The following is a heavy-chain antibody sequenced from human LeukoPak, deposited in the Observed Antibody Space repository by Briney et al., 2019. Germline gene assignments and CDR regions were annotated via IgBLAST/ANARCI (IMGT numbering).Heavy chain of an antibody. Sequence: SETLSLTCTVSGGSISSSSYYWGWSRQPPGKGLELVGSIYYSGSTYYNPSLKSRVTISVDTSKNQPSLKLSSVTATDPAVYYRARQYTGTVYWGERTLVTVSS. CDR3: ARQYTGTVY. J-gene: IGHJ4*02. CDR2: IYYSGST. V-gene: IGHV4-39*01. D-gene: IGHD2-8*02. CDR1: GGSISSSSYY.